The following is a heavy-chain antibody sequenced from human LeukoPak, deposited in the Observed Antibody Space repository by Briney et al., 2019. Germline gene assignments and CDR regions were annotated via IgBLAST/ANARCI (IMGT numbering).Heavy chain of an antibody. V-gene: IGHV4-34*01. CDR3: ARFVVRYYYGMDV. J-gene: IGHJ6*02. D-gene: IGHD2-21*01. CDR1: GGSFSGYY. CDR2: INHSGST. Sequence: SETLSLTCAVYGGSFSGYYWSWIRQPPGKGLEWIGEINHSGSTNYNPSLKSRVTISVDTSKNQFSLKLSSVTAADTAVYYCARFVVRYYYGMDVWGQGTTVTVSS.